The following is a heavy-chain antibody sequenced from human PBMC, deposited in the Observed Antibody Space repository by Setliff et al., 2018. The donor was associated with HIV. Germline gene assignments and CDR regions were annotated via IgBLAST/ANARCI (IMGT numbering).Heavy chain of an antibody. V-gene: IGHV3-30*02. CDR3: ARGHYFKDV. CDR1: GFTFSHYG. D-gene: IGHD3-22*01. J-gene: IGHJ6*02. Sequence: GGSLRLSCTASGFTFSHYGMHWVRQAPGKGLEWVAFIRYDGSNKYYADSVKGRCTISRDNSKNTLYLQMNSLRAEDTAVYHCARGHYFKDVWGQGTTVTVSS. CDR2: IRYDGSNK.